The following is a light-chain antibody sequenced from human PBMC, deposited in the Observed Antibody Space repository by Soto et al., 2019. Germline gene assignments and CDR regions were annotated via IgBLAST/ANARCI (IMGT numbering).Light chain of an antibody. CDR2: AAS. Sequence: DIQMTQSPSSVSASVGDRVTITCRARQSISSSLAWYQQKPGTVPKLLIYAASSLQSGVPSRFSGSGAGTEFTLSITSLQPEDFGTYYCQQGDSFPITFGQGTRLDIK. V-gene: IGKV1-12*01. CDR3: QQGDSFPIT. CDR1: QSISSS. J-gene: IGKJ5*01.